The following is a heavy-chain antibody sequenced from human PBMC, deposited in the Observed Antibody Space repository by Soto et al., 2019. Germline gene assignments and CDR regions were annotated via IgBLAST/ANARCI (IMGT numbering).Heavy chain of an antibody. CDR1: GFTFSSYA. J-gene: IGHJ4*02. V-gene: IGHV3-23*01. Sequence: TGGSLRLSCAASGFTFSSYAMSWVRQAPGKGLEWVSAISGSGGSTYYADSVKGRFTISRDNSKNTLYLQMNSLRAEDTAVYFCAKDMEMTGSCTNGLCWTLDYWGPGTLLTVSS. CDR2: ISGSGGST. D-gene: IGHD2-8*01. CDR3: AKDMEMTGSCTNGLCWTLDY.